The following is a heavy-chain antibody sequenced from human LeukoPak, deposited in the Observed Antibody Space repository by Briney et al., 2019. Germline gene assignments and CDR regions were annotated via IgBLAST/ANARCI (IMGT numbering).Heavy chain of an antibody. CDR1: GYTFTSYY. J-gene: IGHJ4*02. Sequence: ASVKVSCKASGYTFTSYYMHWVRQAPGQGLEWMGIINPSGGSTSYAQKFQGGVTMTRDTSTSTVYMELSSLRSEDTAAYYCARMDTAMGFDYWGQGTLVTVSS. CDR2: INPSGGST. CDR3: ARMDTAMGFDY. V-gene: IGHV1-46*01. D-gene: IGHD5-18*01.